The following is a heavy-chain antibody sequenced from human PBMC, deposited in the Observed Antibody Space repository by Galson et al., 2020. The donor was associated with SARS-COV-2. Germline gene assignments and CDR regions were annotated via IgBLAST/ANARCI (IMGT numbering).Heavy chain of an antibody. CDR1: GYLFTSYV. Sequence: ASVKVSCKTSGYLFTSYVINWVRQAPGQGLEYMGRISTFNGNTNYAQNVQDRVNMTIEKSTSTAYLEVTSLRSDDTAVYFCARSAMSKYFDMWGQGTLVTVSS. V-gene: IGHV1-18*01. J-gene: IGHJ4*02. CDR2: ISTFNGNT. CDR3: ARSAMSKYFDM.